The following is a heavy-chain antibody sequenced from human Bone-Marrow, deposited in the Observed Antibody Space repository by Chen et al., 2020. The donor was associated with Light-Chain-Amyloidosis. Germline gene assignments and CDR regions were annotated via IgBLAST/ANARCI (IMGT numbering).Heavy chain of an antibody. Sequence: EQSWPEVKKPGESLKISCKGSGYTFPNYWIGWVRQMPGKGLEWMGVIYPDDSDARYSPSFEGQVTISADKSITTAYLQWRSLKASDTAMYYCARRRDGYNFDYWGQGTLVTVSS. J-gene: IGHJ4*02. V-gene: IGHV5-51*01. CDR2: IYPDDSDA. D-gene: IGHD5-12*01. CDR3: ARRRDGYNFDY. CDR1: GYTFPNYW.